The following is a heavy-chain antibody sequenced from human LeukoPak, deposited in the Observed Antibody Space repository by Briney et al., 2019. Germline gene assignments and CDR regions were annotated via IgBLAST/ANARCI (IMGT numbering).Heavy chain of an antibody. Sequence: PSETLSLTCAVYGGSFSGYYWSWIRQPPGKGLEWIGEINHSGSTNYNPSLKSRVTISVDTSKNQFSLKLSSVTAADTAVYYCARPVSYGGNSPSEYYFDYWGQGTLVTVSS. CDR2: INHSGST. CDR1: GGSFSGYY. J-gene: IGHJ4*02. CDR3: ARPVSYGGNSPSEYYFDY. D-gene: IGHD4-23*01. V-gene: IGHV4-34*01.